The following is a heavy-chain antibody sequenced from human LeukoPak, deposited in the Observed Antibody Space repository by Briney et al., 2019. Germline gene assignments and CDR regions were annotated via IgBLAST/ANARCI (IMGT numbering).Heavy chain of an antibody. J-gene: IGHJ5*01. CDR1: GDSISSVGYY. V-gene: IGHV4-31*03. CDR3: ARLRYFDWLPRWFDS. D-gene: IGHD3-9*01. Sequence: PSETLSLTCNVSGDSISSVGYYWSWIRQHPGKGLEWIGYIYHSGSTHYNPSLKSRVTISVDMSKNQFSLKLSSVTAADTAVYYCARLRYFDWLPRWFDSWGQGTLVTVSS. CDR2: IYHSGST.